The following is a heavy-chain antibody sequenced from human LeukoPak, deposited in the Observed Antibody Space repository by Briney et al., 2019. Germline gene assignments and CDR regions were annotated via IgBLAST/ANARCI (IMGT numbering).Heavy chain of an antibody. V-gene: IGHV3-21*01. Sequence: GGSLRLSCAASGFTFNTYSMNWVRQAPGKGLEWVSSINSGSTYKYYADSVKGRFTVSRDNAKNSLYLQMNSLRAEDTAVYYCARGPYPNYWGQGTLVTVSS. J-gene: IGHJ4*02. CDR3: ARGPYPNY. CDR1: GFTFNTYS. CDR2: INSGSTYK.